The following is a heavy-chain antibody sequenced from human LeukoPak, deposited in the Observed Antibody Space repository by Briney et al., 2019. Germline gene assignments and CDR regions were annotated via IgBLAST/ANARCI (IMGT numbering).Heavy chain of an antibody. CDR1: GGTFSSYA. J-gene: IGHJ4*02. V-gene: IGHV1-69*05. CDR2: IIPIFGTA. D-gene: IGHD1-26*01. Sequence: GSSVNVSCKASGGTFSSYAISWVRQAPGQGLEWMGGIIPIFGTANYAQKFQGRVTITTDESTSTAYMELSSLRSEDTAVYYCATPNLHSGSYLDYWGQGTLVTVSS. CDR3: ATPNLHSGSYLDY.